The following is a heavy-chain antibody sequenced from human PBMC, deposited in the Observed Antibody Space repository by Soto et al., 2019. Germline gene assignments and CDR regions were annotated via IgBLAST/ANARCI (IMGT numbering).Heavy chain of an antibody. CDR1: GFTFSSYG. J-gene: IGHJ4*02. Sequence: QVQLVESGGGVVQPGRSLRLSCAASGFTFSSYGMHWVRQAPGKGLEGVAVISYDGSNKYYADSVKGRFTISRDNSKNTLYLQMNSLRAEDTAVYYCAKDNYGSGSYSEFDYWGQGTLVTVSS. V-gene: IGHV3-30*18. CDR2: ISYDGSNK. D-gene: IGHD3-10*01. CDR3: AKDNYGSGSYSEFDY.